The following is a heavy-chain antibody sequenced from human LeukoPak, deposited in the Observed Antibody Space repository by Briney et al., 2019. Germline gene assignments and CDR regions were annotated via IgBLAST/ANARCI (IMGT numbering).Heavy chain of an antibody. CDR3: ARKRQKWELLPSGYMDV. J-gene: IGHJ6*03. Sequence: SETLSLTCTVSGGSISSSYSWGWIRQPPGKGLEWIGSIYHSGSTYYNPSLKSRVTISVDTSKNQFSLKLSSVTAADTAVYYCARKRQKWELLPSGYMDVWGKGTTVTVSS. V-gene: IGHV4-38-2*02. D-gene: IGHD1-26*01. CDR2: IYHSGST. CDR1: GGSISSSYS.